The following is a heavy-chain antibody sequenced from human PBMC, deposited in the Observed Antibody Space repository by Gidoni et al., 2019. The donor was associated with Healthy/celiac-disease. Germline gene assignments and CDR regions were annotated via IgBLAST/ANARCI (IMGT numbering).Heavy chain of an antibody. J-gene: IGHJ6*02. Sequence: EVQLVESGGGLVQPGGSLKLSCPASGSTFSGSAMHWVRQASGKGLGWVGRIRSKANSYATAYAASVKGRFTISRDDSKNTAYLQMNSLKTEDTAVYYCTRQHSSGWYQHYYYGMDVWGQGTTVTVSS. CDR2: IRSKANSYAT. CDR3: TRQHSSGWYQHYYYGMDV. D-gene: IGHD6-19*01. V-gene: IGHV3-73*01. CDR1: GSTFSGSA.